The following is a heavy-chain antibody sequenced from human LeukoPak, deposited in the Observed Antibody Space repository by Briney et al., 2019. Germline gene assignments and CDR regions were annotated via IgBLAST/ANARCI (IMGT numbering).Heavy chain of an antibody. CDR3: AKGQGLAAAGLFDY. D-gene: IGHD6-13*01. V-gene: IGHV3-23*01. J-gene: IGHJ4*02. CDR2: ISSSGGST. CDR1: GITFSCYV. Sequence: QRGWSLRLSCAASGITFSCYVMSWVRQATGEGVEWVSAISSSGGSTYYADSVKGRFTISRDNSKNTLYLQMNGLRAEDTAVYYCAKGQGLAAAGLFDYWGQGTLVTVSS.